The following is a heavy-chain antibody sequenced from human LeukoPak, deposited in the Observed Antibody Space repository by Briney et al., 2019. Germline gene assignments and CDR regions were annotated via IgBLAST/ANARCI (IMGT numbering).Heavy chain of an antibody. CDR3: ARDRINNYYDSSGNDAFDI. V-gene: IGHV4-34*01. D-gene: IGHD3-22*01. J-gene: IGHJ3*02. Sequence: SETLSLTCAVYGGSFSGYYWSWIRQPPGKGLEWIGEINHSGSTNYNPSLKSRVTISVDTSKNQFSLKLSSVTAADTAVYYCARDRINNYYDSSGNDAFDIWGQGTMVTVSS. CDR2: INHSGST. CDR1: GGSFSGYY.